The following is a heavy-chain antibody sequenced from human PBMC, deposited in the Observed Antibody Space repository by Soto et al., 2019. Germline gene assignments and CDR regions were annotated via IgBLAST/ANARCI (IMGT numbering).Heavy chain of an antibody. Sequence: PGGSLRLSCAASGFTFSSYGMHWVRQAPGKGLEWVAVIWYDGSNKYYADSVKGRFTISRDNSKNTLYLQMNSLRAEDTAVYYCARETDSESSGRLDYWGQGTLVTVSS. CDR3: ARETDSESSGRLDY. V-gene: IGHV3-33*01. CDR2: IWYDGSNK. J-gene: IGHJ4*02. CDR1: GFTFSSYG. D-gene: IGHD1-26*01.